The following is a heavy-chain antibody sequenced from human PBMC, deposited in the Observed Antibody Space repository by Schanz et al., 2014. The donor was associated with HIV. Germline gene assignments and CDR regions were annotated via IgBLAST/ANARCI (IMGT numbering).Heavy chain of an antibody. CDR1: GFTFSTYR. V-gene: IGHV3-21*01. J-gene: IGHJ6*02. Sequence: EVRLVESGGTSVQPGGSLRLSCAASGFTFSTYRMNWVRQAPGKGLAWVSSISTGSSYIYYADSVKGRFTISRDNAKNSLYLQMNSLRAEDTAVYYCARSSDYYYGMDVWGQGTTVTVSS. CDR2: ISTGSSYI. CDR3: ARSSDYYYGMDV.